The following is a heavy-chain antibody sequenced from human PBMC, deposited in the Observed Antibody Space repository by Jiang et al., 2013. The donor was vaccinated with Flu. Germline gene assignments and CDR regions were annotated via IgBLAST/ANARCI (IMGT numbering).Heavy chain of an antibody. D-gene: IGHD6-13*01. CDR2: STPSVET. CDR3: STLQPRIAAPEF. J-gene: IGHJ4*02. Sequence: FTKYPMNWVRQAPGQGLEWWDGSTPSVETNLRPGLHITFVFSLDTSVSTAYLQIRGLKTEDTAIYYCSTLQPRIAAPEFWGQGTLVTVSS. CDR1: FTKYP. V-gene: IGHV7-4-1*02.